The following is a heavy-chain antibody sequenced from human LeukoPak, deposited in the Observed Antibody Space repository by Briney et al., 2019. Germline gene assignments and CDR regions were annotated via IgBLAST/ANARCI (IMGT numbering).Heavy chain of an antibody. V-gene: IGHV3-7*01. Sequence: GGTLRLSCAASGVIFNDFWRSWVRQAPGAGLEWVADIRQDGGAKNYVASVKGRFTISRDTAKNSFYLQMNSLRAADTAVYFCAPPPIAVTGNWGQGSLVTVSS. CDR2: IRQDGGAK. CDR1: GVIFNDFW. CDR3: APPPIAVTGN. J-gene: IGHJ4*02. D-gene: IGHD6-19*01.